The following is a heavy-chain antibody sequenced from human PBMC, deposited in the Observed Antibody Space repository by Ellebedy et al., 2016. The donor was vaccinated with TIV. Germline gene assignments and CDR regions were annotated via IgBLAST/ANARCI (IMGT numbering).Heavy chain of an antibody. CDR1: GFTFSSYG. J-gene: IGHJ3*01. V-gene: IGHV3-33*01. CDR2: IWYDGSNK. D-gene: IGHD3-22*01. CDR3: AREADSSGYYSD. Sequence: GESLKISXAASGFTFSSYGMHWVRQAPGKGLEWVAVIWYDGSNKYYADSVKGRFTISRDNSKNTLYLQMNSLRAEDTAVYYCAREADSSGYYSDWGQGTMVTVSS.